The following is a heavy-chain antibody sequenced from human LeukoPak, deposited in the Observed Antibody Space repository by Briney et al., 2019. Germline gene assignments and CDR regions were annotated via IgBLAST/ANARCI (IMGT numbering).Heavy chain of an antibody. CDR2: ISGSGGNT. Sequence: GGPLRLSCAASGFTFSSYAMSWVRQAPGKGLEWVSAISGSGGNTYYADSVKGRFTISRDNSKNTLYLQMNSLRAEDTAVYYCAKDLGIVGASFDYWGQGTLVTVSS. CDR3: AKDLGIVGASFDY. D-gene: IGHD1-26*01. J-gene: IGHJ4*02. V-gene: IGHV3-23*01. CDR1: GFTFSSYA.